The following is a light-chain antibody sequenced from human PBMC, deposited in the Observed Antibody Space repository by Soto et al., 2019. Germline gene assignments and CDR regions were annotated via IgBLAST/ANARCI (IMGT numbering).Light chain of an antibody. CDR2: SMS. CDR3: QQSYSVLLT. J-gene: IGKJ4*01. V-gene: IGKV1-39*01. Sequence: DIQLTQSPSSLSASVGDRVNITCRASQSISSYLNWYQQKQGKAPKLLIYSMSGLQSGVPSRFSGSGSGTDFTLTISSLQPEDRATYYCQQSYSVLLTFGGGTKVEI. CDR1: QSISSY.